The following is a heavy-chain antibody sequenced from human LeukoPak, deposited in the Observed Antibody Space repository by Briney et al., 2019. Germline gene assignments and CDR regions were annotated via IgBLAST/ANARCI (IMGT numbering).Heavy chain of an antibody. CDR2: IKQYGSEK. CDR3: ARGADYYYYYMDV. CDR1: GFTFSSYW. J-gene: IGHJ6*03. V-gene: IGHV3-7*01. Sequence: PGESLRLSCAASGFTFSSYWMSWVRHAPGEGMEWVANIKQYGSEKYYVDSVKGRFTISRDNAKNSLYLQMHSPRAEDTAVYYCARGADYYYYYMDVWGKGTTVTVSS.